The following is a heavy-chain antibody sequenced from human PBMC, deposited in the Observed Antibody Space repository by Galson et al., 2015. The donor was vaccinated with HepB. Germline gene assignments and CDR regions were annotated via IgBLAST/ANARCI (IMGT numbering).Heavy chain of an antibody. CDR1: GFTVSSNY. V-gene: IGHV3-53*01. Sequence: SLRLSCAASGFTVSSNYMSWARQAPGKGLEWVSVIYSGGSTYYADSVKGRFTISRDNPKNTLYLQMNSLRAEDTAVYYCARLWDYYDSSGTITGAFDIWGQGTMVTVSS. CDR3: ARLWDYYDSSGTITGAFDI. J-gene: IGHJ3*02. D-gene: IGHD3-22*01. CDR2: IYSGGST.